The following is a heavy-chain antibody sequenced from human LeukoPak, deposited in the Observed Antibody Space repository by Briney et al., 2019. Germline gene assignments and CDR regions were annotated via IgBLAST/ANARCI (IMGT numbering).Heavy chain of an antibody. CDR2: IYYSGST. D-gene: IGHD3-10*01. CDR1: GGSISSSSYY. J-gene: IGHJ5*02. Sequence: SETLSLTCTVSGGSISSSSYYWGWIRQPPGKGLEWIGSIYYSGSTYYNPSLKSRVTISVDTSKNQFSLKLSSVTAADTAVYYCARLYYYGSGSYLSWFDPWGQGTLVIVSS. CDR3: ARLYYYGSGSYLSWFDP. V-gene: IGHV4-39*01.